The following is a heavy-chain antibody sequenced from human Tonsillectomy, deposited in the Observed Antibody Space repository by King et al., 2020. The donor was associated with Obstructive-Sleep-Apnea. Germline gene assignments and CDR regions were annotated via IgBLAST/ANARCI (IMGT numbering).Heavy chain of an antibody. Sequence: QLQESGPGLVKPSETLSLTCTVSGGSISSYYWSWIRQPPGKGLEWIGNIYYSGSTNYNPPLKSRVTISVDTSKNQFSLRLSSVTAADTAVYYCARLSYSSSFFDYWGQGTLVTVSS. CDR2: IYYSGST. CDR3: ARLSYSSSFFDY. J-gene: IGHJ4*02. V-gene: IGHV4-59*08. CDR1: GGSISSYY. D-gene: IGHD6-13*01.